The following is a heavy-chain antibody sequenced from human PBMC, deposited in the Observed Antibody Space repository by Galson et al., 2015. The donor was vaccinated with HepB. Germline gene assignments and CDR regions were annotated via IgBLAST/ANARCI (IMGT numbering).Heavy chain of an antibody. D-gene: IGHD6-13*01. V-gene: IGHV6-1*01. Sequence: CAISGDSVSRKSVAWNWIRQSPSRGLEWLGRTYYRSSWYNDYALSVKSRITINPDTSKNQFSLQLNSVTPEDTAVYYCARGMGSSTWQGPGYYFDLWGRGTLVTVSS. CDR1: GDSVSRKSVA. CDR2: TYYRSSWYN. J-gene: IGHJ2*01. CDR3: ARGMGSSTWQGPGYYFDL.